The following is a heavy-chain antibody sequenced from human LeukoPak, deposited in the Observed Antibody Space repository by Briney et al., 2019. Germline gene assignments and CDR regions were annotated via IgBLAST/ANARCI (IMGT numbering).Heavy chain of an antibody. CDR3: IRVGYPGYFDS. CDR2: IKSNVDGGTT. D-gene: IGHD1-1*01. Sequence: GGSLRLSCAASGFTLSNAWMSWVRQAPGKGLEWVGRIKSNVDGGTTDCAAPVNGRFTISRDDSENTLYLQMNSLKTEDTAVYYCIRVGYPGYFDSWGQGTLVTVSS. CDR1: GFTLSNAW. J-gene: IGHJ4*02. V-gene: IGHV3-15*01.